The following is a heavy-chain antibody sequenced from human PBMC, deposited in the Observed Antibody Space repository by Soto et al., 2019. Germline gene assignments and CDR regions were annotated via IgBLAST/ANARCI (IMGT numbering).Heavy chain of an antibody. Sequence: GESLKISCKGSGYSFTSYWIGWVRQMPGKGLEWMGIIYPGDSDTRYSPSFQGQVTISADKSISTAYLQWSSLKASDTAMYYCARHRQWLVRVDASDIWGQGTMVTVSS. D-gene: IGHD6-19*01. J-gene: IGHJ3*02. V-gene: IGHV5-51*01. CDR3: ARHRQWLVRVDASDI. CDR1: GYSFTSYW. CDR2: IYPGDSDT.